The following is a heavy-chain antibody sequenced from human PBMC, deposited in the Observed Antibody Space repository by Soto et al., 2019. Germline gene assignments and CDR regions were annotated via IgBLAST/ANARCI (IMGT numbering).Heavy chain of an antibody. V-gene: IGHV3-30-3*01. CDR1: GFTFSSYA. J-gene: IGHJ6*02. Sequence: GGSLRLSCATSGFTFSSYAMHWVRQAPGKGLEWVAVISYDGSNKYYADSVKGRFTISRDNSKNTLYLQMNSLRAEDTAVYYCARDDYYDSSGRMDVWGQGTTVTVSS. D-gene: IGHD3-22*01. CDR2: ISYDGSNK. CDR3: ARDDYYDSSGRMDV.